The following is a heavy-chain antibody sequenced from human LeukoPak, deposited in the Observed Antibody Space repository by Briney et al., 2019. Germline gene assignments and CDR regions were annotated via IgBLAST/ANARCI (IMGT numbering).Heavy chain of an antibody. CDR1: GFTLNIYD. Sequence: GGSLTLPCTASGFTLNIYDMRWARQATGKALEWVTAISGSGGSTYYVDSVKGRFTIYRDNSKNTLYLQMNSLRAEDKAVYYCAKDDMIVVVRILDYCGEGDLVTVSS. J-gene: IGHJ4*02. D-gene: IGHD3-22*01. V-gene: IGHV3-23*01. CDR2: ISGSGGST. CDR3: AKDDMIVVVRILDY.